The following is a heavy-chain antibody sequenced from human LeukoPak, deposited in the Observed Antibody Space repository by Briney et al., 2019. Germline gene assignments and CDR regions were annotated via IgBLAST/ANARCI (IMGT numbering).Heavy chain of an antibody. Sequence: SETLSLTCTVSGVSISSGTYYWGWVRQPPGKGLEWIGSIYSGSTSYNPSLKSRVTISVDTSKNQFSLKLDSVTAADTAVYYCARNASDSGTSYFDYWGQGTLVTVSS. D-gene: IGHD1-26*01. CDR1: GVSISSGTYY. J-gene: IGHJ4*02. V-gene: IGHV4-39*01. CDR2: IYSGST. CDR3: ARNASDSGTSYFDY.